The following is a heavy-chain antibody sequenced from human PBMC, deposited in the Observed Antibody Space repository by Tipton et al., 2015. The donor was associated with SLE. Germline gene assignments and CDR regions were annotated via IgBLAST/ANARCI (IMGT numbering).Heavy chain of an antibody. D-gene: IGHD3-22*01. J-gene: IGHJ4*02. CDR1: GGSFSGYY. CDR2: INHSGGT. Sequence: TLSLTCAVYGGSFSGYYWSWIRQPPGKGLEWIGEINHSGGTNYNPSLKSRVTISVDTSKNQFSLKLSSVTAADTAVYYCAADTSGYYSFDYWGQGTLVTVSS. CDR3: AADTSGYYSFDY. V-gene: IGHV4-34*01.